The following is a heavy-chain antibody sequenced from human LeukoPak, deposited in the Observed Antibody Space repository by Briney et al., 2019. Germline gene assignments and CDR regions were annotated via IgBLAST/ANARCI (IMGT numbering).Heavy chain of an antibody. CDR3: AKIRGSSWYGTS. J-gene: IGHJ5*02. D-gene: IGHD6-13*01. V-gene: IGHV3-23*01. CDR2: ISGSGGST. Sequence: TGGSLRLSCAASGFTFSSYAMSWVRQAPGKGLEWVSAISGSGGSTYYADSVKGRFTISRDNSKNTLYLQMNSLRAEDTAVYYCAKIRGSSWYGTSWGQGTLVTVSS. CDR1: GFTFSSYA.